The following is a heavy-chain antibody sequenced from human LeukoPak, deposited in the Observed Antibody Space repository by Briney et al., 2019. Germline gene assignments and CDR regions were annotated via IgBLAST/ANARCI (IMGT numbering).Heavy chain of an antibody. J-gene: IGHJ4*02. CDR1: GFTFSSYA. D-gene: IGHD3-10*01. CDR2: ISYDGSNK. Sequence: GGSLRLSCAASGFTFSSYAMHWVRQAPGKGLEWVAVISYDGSNKYYSDSVKGRFTISRDNSKNTLYLQMNSLRAEDTAVYYCARADGSGLGSDYWAQGTLVTVSS. CDR3: ARADGSGLGSDY. V-gene: IGHV3-30*04.